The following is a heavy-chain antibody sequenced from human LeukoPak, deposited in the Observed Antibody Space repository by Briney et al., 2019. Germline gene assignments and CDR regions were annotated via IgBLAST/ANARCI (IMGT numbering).Heavy chain of an antibody. D-gene: IGHD2-8*01. Sequence: GGSLRLSCVTSGFTFDDYAMHWVRQAPGKGLEWVSGITWNGANIDYADSVKGRFTMSRDNAKNSLYLQMNSLRAEDTALYYCAKARSSQMVYFDYWGQGTLVTVSS. J-gene: IGHJ4*02. CDR2: ITWNGANI. CDR3: AKARSSQMVYFDY. V-gene: IGHV3-9*01. CDR1: GFTFDDYA.